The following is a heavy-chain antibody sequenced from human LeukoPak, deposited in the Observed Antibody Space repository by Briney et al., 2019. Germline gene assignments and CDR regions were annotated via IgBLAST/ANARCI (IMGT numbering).Heavy chain of an antibody. D-gene: IGHD3-10*01. CDR3: ARPRVQGVISGLDH. CDR1: GDSISSSSYY. CDR2: MYYSGST. Sequence: TSETLSLTCTVSGDSISSSSYYWGWIRQPPGKGLEWIGSMYYSGSTYYNPSLTSRVTISVDTSKNQFSLKLSSVTAADTAVYYCARPRVQGVISGLDHWGQGILVTVSS. V-gene: IGHV4-39*01. J-gene: IGHJ4*02.